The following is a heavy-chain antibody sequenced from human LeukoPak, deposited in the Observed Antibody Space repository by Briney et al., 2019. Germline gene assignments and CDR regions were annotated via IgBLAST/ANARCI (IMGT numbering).Heavy chain of an antibody. D-gene: IGHD3-22*01. CDR1: VYTFTSYG. Sequence: ASVTVSFTASVYTFTSYGISWVRQAPGQGLEWMGWISAYNGSTNYAQKLQGRVTMTTDTSTSTAYMELRSLRSDDTAVYYCARISYYYDSSGYDYWGQGTLVTVSS. V-gene: IGHV1-18*01. CDR2: ISAYNGST. J-gene: IGHJ4*02. CDR3: ARISYYYDSSGYDY.